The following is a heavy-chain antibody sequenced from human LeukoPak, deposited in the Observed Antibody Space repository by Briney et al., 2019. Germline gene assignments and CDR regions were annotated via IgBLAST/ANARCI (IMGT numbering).Heavy chain of an antibody. CDR1: GFTFSSYS. Sequence: AGGSLRLSCAASGFTFSSYSMNWVRQAPGKGLECVSYISSSSSTIFYADSVKGRFTISRDNAKNSLYLQMNGLRAEDTAVYYCVRDLNPYGPWGNWGQGTLVTVSS. V-gene: IGHV3-48*01. CDR3: VRDLNPYGPWGN. D-gene: IGHD3-10*01. J-gene: IGHJ4*02. CDR2: ISSSSSTI.